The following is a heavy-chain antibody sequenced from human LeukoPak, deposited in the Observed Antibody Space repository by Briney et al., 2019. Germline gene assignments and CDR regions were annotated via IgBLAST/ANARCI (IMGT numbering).Heavy chain of an antibody. CDR3: AKCVILTGRYMDV. V-gene: IGHV3-23*01. CDR1: GFTFSSYS. CDR2: ISGSGSSA. Sequence: GGSLRLSCAASGFTFSSYSMNWVRQAPGKGLEWVSAISGSGSSAYYADSVKGRFTISRDNSKNTLYLQMNSLRAEDTAVYYCAKCVILTGRYMDVWGKGTTVTISS. D-gene: IGHD3-9*01. J-gene: IGHJ6*03.